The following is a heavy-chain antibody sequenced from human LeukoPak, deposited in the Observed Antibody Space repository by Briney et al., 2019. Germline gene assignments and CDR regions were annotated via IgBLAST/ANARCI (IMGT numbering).Heavy chain of an antibody. Sequence: GGSLRLSCAASGFTFTSHGVHWVRQAPGQGLEWVAAILYDGSHEYYADSVRGRFTISRDNPKNTLYLQMNSLRAEDTAVYYCVRDGHVFYYDRSGYSDAFDIWGQGTMVTVSS. D-gene: IGHD3-22*01. CDR3: VRDGHVFYYDRSGYSDAFDI. J-gene: IGHJ3*02. CDR2: ILYDGSHE. CDR1: GFTFTSHG. V-gene: IGHV3-33*05.